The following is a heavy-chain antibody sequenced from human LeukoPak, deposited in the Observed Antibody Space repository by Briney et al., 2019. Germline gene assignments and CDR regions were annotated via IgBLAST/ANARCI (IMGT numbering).Heavy chain of an antibody. V-gene: IGHV4-39*07. CDR2: IYHEGTT. CDR1: GGSISVSSFY. CDR3: ARGSGHTYYYYAMDV. J-gene: IGHJ6*01. Sequence: SETLSLTCSVSGGSISVSSFYWAWIRQPPGKGLEWIGSIYHEGTTYYNPSLKSRISISVDTSRNQFSLNVNSVTAADTAVYFCARGSGHTYYYYAMDV.